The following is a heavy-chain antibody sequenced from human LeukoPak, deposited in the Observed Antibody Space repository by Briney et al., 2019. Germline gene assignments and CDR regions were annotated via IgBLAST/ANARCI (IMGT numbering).Heavy chain of an antibody. V-gene: IGHV3-73*01. CDR3: TRLAPYDSSGYARIFDY. Sequence: AGGSLRLSCAASGFTFSGSAMHWVRQASGKGLEWVGRIRSKANSYATAYAASVKGRFTISRDDSKNTAYLQMNSLKTEDTAVYYCTRLAPYDSSGYARIFDYWGQGTLVTVSS. CDR2: IRSKANSYAT. D-gene: IGHD3-22*01. J-gene: IGHJ4*02. CDR1: GFTFSGSA.